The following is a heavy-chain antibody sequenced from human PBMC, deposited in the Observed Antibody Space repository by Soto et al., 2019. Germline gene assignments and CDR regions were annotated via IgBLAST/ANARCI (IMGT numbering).Heavy chain of an antibody. Sequence: SVKVSCKASGGTFSSYAISWVRQAPGQGLEWMGGIIPIFGTANYAQKFQGRVTITADESTSTAYMELSSLRSEDTAVYYCAREGYRFWSAKRFDYWGQGTLVTVSS. CDR3: AREGYRFWSAKRFDY. CDR1: GGTFSSYA. V-gene: IGHV1-69*13. CDR2: IIPIFGTA. J-gene: IGHJ4*02. D-gene: IGHD3-3*01.